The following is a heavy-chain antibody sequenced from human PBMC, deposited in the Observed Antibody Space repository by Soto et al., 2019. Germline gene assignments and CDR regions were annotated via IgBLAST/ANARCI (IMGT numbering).Heavy chain of an antibody. CDR1: GYTFTSYA. J-gene: IGHJ4*01. V-gene: IGHV1-3*05. CDR2: INAGNGNT. Sequence: QVQLVQSGAEEKKPGASVKVSCKASGYTFTSYAMHWVRQAPGQRLEWMGWINAGNGNTKYSQKFQVRVTITRDTTASTAYMELSSLRSEDTAVYYCARGSGYYYCDDYWGHVTLVTVSS. D-gene: IGHD3-22*01. CDR3: ARGSGYYYCDDY.